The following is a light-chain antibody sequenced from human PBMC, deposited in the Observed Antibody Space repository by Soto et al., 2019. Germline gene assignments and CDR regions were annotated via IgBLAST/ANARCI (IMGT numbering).Light chain of an antibody. CDR1: HSISGW. J-gene: IGKJ1*01. CDR2: GAS. V-gene: IGKV1-5*01. CDR3: QHFNSYPGT. Sequence: DIQMTQSPSTLSASVGDRVAITCRASHSISGWLAWYQQKPGKAPTLLIYGASSLQTGVPSRFSGSGSGTEFTLTISSLQPDDVGTYYCQHFNSYPGTFGQGTKVEIK.